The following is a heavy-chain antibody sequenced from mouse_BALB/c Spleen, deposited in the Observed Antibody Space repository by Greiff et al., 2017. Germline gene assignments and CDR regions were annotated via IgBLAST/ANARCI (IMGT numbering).Heavy chain of an antibody. D-gene: IGHD1-1*02. CDR1: GFTFTDYY. J-gene: IGHJ2*01. CDR2: IRNKANGYTT. V-gene: IGHV7-3*02. Sequence: EVNVVESGGGLVQPGGSLRLSCATSGFTFTDYYMSWVRQPPGKALEWLGFIRNKANGYTTEYSASVKGRFTISRDNSQSILYLQMNTLRAEDSATYYCSRDRGGYYFDYWGQGTTLTVSS. CDR3: SRDRGGYYFDY.